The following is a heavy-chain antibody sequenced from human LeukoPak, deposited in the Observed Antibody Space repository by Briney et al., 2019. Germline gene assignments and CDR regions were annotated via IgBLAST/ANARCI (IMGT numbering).Heavy chain of an antibody. CDR2: INPNSGGT. CDR1: GYTFTGYY. CDR3: ARHPLGYCSSTSCYTAFDSYGMDV. V-gene: IGHV1-2*02. J-gene: IGHJ6*02. Sequence: GASVRVSCKASGYTFTGYYMHWVRQAPGQGLEWMGWINPNSGGTNYAQKFQGRVTMTRDTSISTAYMELSRLRSDDTAVYYCARHPLGYCSSTSCYTAFDSYGMDVWGQGTTVTVPS. D-gene: IGHD2-2*02.